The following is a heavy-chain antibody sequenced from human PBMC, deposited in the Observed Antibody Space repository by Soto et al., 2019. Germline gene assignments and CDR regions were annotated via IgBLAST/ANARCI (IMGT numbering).Heavy chain of an antibody. CDR2: ISAYNANA. Sequence: GASVKVSCKASGYTFRNFGISWVRQAPGQGLEWLGWISAYNANANYAQKFQGRLTLTADTSTSTAYMDLRSLRSDDTAVYYCARENSYFDYWGQGTLVTVSS. J-gene: IGHJ4*02. CDR1: GYTFRNFG. CDR3: ARENSYFDY. V-gene: IGHV1-18*01.